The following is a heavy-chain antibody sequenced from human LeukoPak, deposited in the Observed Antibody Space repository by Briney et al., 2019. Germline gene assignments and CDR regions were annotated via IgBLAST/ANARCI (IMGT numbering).Heavy chain of an antibody. Sequence: SETLSLTCNVSGDSLTSNFWSWIRQTPGKGLEWICYVFHSGTTNYSPSLKSRVTISLDTSKKQIYLRLASVTAADTALYYCARRMATVTDAFDIWGRGTMVSVSS. CDR3: ARRMATVTDAFDI. J-gene: IGHJ3*02. V-gene: IGHV4-59*08. CDR2: VFHSGTT. CDR1: GDSLTSNF. D-gene: IGHD5-24*01.